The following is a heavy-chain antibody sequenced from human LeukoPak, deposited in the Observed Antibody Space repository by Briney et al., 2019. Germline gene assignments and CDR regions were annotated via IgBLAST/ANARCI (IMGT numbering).Heavy chain of an antibody. J-gene: IGHJ4*02. CDR1: GFTFSSYA. CDR3: ARDYDYGDYPGY. D-gene: IGHD4-17*01. Sequence: PGGSLRLSCAASGFTFSSYAMSWVRQAPGKGLEWVSTISGSGGSTYYADSVKGRFTISRDNAKNSLYLQMNSLRAEGTALYYCARDYDYGDYPGYWGQGTLVTVSS. V-gene: IGHV3-23*01. CDR2: ISGSGGST.